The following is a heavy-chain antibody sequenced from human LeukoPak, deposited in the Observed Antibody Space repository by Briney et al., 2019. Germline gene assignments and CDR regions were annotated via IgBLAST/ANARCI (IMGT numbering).Heavy chain of an antibody. CDR1: GGSISSYY. J-gene: IGHJ2*01. Sequence: SETLSLTCTVSGGSISSYYWSWIRQPPGKGLEWIGYIYYSGSTNYNPSLKSRVTISVDTSKNQFSLKLSSVTAADTAVYYCARVGAARPGWYFDLWGRGTLVTVSS. D-gene: IGHD6-6*01. CDR3: ARVGAARPGWYFDL. CDR2: IYYSGST. V-gene: IGHV4-59*01.